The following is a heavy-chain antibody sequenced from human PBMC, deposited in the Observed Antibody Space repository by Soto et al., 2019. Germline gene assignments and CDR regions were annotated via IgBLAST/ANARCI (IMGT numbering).Heavy chain of an antibody. V-gene: IGHV1-46*01. CDR1: GYNFTCYY. CDR3: ARYFGRTYYDFWSGGPGFDY. Sequence: ASVKVSCKASGYNFTCYYMHWVRQAPGQGLEWMGIINPSGGSTSYAQKFQGRVSVTRDTSTSTVYMELSSLRSEDTAVYYCARYFGRTYYDFWSGGPGFDYWGQGTLVTVSS. CDR2: INPSGGST. J-gene: IGHJ4*02. D-gene: IGHD3-3*01.